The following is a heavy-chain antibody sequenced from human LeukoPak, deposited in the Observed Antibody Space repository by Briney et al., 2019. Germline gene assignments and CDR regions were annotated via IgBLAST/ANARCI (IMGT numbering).Heavy chain of an antibody. Sequence: PGGSLRLSFSASGFTFISYSMSSVRPAPGKGLEWVSYIRRSRSTIYYAASVKGRFNISRDNAKNSLYLHMYSLTAQPPTMHYCGRDSLPGYSYDLNWFDLWGQGTVVTVFS. CDR1: GFTFISYS. J-gene: IGHJ5*02. CDR2: IRRSRSTI. D-gene: IGHD5-18*01. V-gene: IGHV3-48*01. CDR3: GRDSLPGYSYDLNWFDL.